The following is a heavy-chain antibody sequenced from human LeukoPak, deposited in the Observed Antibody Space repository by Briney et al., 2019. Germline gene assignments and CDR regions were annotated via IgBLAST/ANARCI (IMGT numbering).Heavy chain of an antibody. CDR1: GYTFTSYG. Sequence: GASVKVSCKAPGYTFTSYGISWVRQAPGQGLEWMGWISVYDGNTNYAQKFQGRVTMTTDTSTSTAYMELRSLRSDDTAVYYCARGDFLRPNDYWGQGTLVTVSS. CDR2: ISVYDGNT. CDR3: ARGDFLRPNDY. J-gene: IGHJ4*02. V-gene: IGHV1-18*04. D-gene: IGHD3-3*01.